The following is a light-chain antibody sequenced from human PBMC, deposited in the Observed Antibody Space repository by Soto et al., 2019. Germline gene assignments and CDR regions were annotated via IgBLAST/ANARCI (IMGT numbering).Light chain of an antibody. V-gene: IGKV3-11*01. CDR2: ETS. CDR1: QPVSPG. J-gene: IGKJ4*01. Sequence: EIVLTQSPATLSLSPGERATLSCRASQPVSPGLAWYQQKPGQAPRLLIYETSNRATGIPARFGGSGSGTDFSLTISSLEREDFAVYYCQQRAGWPLTFGGGTRVEIK. CDR3: QQRAGWPLT.